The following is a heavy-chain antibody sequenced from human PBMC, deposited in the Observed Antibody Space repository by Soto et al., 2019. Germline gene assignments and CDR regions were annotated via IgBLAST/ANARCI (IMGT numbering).Heavy chain of an antibody. CDR2: ISAHNGNT. CDR1: GYTFTSYG. V-gene: IGHV1-18*01. J-gene: IGHJ4*02. D-gene: IGHD1-1*01. Sequence: QVHLVQSGAEVKKPGASVKVSCKASGYTFTSYGITWVRLAPGQGLEWMGWISAHNGNTDYAQKLQGRVIVTRDTSTSTAYMELRSLISDVTAVYYCARGRYGDYWGQGALVTVSS. CDR3: ARGRYGDY.